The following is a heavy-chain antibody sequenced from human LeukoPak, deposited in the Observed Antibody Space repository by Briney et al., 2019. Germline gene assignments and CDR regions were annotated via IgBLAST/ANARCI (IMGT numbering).Heavy chain of an antibody. J-gene: IGHJ3*01. CDR3: AKVVVVATIGAFDV. Sequence: TGGSLRLSCAASGFTFSTYAMTWVRQAPGKGLEWVSGINSNGDEIYYADSVKGRFTISRDNSKNTLYLQINSLRAEDTAVYYCAKVVVVATIGAFDVWGQGTMVTVSS. V-gene: IGHV3-23*01. CDR2: INSNGDEI. CDR1: GFTFSTYA. D-gene: IGHD5-12*01.